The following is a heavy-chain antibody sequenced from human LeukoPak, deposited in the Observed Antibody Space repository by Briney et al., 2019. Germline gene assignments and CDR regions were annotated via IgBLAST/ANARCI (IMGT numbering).Heavy chain of an antibody. CDR2: IYSGGST. V-gene: IGHV3-53*01. CDR3: ARRYYGVVNS. J-gene: IGHJ5*02. D-gene: IGHD4-17*01. CDR1: RIIVSSNY. Sequence: GGSLRLSCAASRIIVSSNYMTWVRQAPGKGLEWVSVIYSGGSTYYADSVKGRFTISRDNAKNSLYLQMNSLRAEDTAVYYCARRYYGVVNSWGQGTLVTVSS.